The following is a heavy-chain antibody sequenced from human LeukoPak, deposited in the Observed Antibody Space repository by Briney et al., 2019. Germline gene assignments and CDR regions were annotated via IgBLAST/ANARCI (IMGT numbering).Heavy chain of an antibody. J-gene: IGHJ2*01. V-gene: IGHV4-39*01. CDR3: ARGGWSLDL. Sequence: SETLSLTCTVSGGSISSNTYYWGWIRQPPGKGLEWIGSISKSSYYNPSLKSRVTISVDTSKNQFSLRLSSVTASDTAVYYCARGGWSLDLWGRGTLVAVSS. CDR2: ISKSS. D-gene: IGHD1-26*01. CDR1: GGSISSNTYY.